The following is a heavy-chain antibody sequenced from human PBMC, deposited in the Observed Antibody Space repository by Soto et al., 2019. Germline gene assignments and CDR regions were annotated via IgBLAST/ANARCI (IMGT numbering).Heavy chain of an antibody. CDR2: IYYSGTS. J-gene: IGHJ4*02. D-gene: IGHD5-12*01. CDR1: GGSISTSAYY. CDR3: ASRVEGLYSGNDRYNFNY. V-gene: IGHV4-39*01. Sequence: QLQLQESGPGLVKPGETLPLTCTVSGGSISTSAYYWGWIRQPPGKGLEWIGTIYYSGTSYHNPSLKSRGTISVDTSKNQVSLRLASVTAADTAVYYCASRVEGLYSGNDRYNFNYWGQGTLVTVSS.